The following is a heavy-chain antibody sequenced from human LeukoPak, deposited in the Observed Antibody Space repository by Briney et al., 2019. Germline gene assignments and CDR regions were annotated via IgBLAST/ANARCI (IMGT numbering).Heavy chain of an antibody. CDR1: GGSISSYY. Sequence: SSETLSLTCTVSGGSISSYYWNWIRQPADKGLEWIGRVYTSVSTDYNPSLKSRVTISVDKSKNQFSLKLSSVTAADTAVYYCARQKRWSYLGANFYYMDVWGKGTTVTVSS. J-gene: IGHJ6*03. V-gene: IGHV4-4*07. CDR3: ARQKRWSYLGANFYYMDV. CDR2: VYTSVST. D-gene: IGHD1-26*01.